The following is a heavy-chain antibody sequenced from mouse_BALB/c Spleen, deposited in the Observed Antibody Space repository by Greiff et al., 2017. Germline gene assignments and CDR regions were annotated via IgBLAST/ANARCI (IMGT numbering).Heavy chain of an antibody. CDR1: GYTFTDYE. CDR3: TRGTYYFDY. Sequence: QVQLKESGAELVRPGASVTLSCKASGYTFTDYEMHWVKQTPVHGLEWIGAIDPETGGTAYNQKFKGKATLTADKSSSTAYMELRSLTSEDSAVYYCTRGTYYFDYWGQGTTLTVSS. CDR2: IDPETGGT. V-gene: IGHV1-15*01. J-gene: IGHJ2*01. D-gene: IGHD3-3*01.